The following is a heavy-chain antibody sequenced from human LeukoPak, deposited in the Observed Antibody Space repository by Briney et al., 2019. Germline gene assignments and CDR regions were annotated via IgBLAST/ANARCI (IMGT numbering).Heavy chain of an antibody. V-gene: IGHV4-38-2*02. Sequence: SETLSLTCTVSGYSISSGYYWGWIRQPPGKGLEWIGSIYQSGSTYYNPSLKSRVTISVDTSKNQFSLKLSSVTAADTAVYYCAREVRWQYYFDYWGQGTLVTVSS. D-gene: IGHD4-23*01. CDR2: IYQSGST. CDR3: AREVRWQYYFDY. J-gene: IGHJ4*02. CDR1: GYSISSGYY.